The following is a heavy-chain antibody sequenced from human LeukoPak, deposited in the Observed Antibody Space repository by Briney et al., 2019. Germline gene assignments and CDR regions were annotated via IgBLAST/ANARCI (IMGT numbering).Heavy chain of an antibody. CDR1: GFTFSSYA. D-gene: IGHD3-22*01. J-gene: IGHJ3*02. CDR2: ISGSGGST. CDR3: AKDPPKYYDSSGYWPTAFDI. Sequence: PGGSLRLSCAASGFTFSSYAMSWVRQAPGKGLEWVSAISGSGGSTYYADSVKGRFTISRDNSKDTLYLQMNNLRAEDTAVYYCAKDPPKYYDSSGYWPTAFDIWGQGTMVTVSS. V-gene: IGHV3-23*01.